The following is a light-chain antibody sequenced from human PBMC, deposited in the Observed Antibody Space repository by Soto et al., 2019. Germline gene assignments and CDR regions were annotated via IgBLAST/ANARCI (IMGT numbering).Light chain of an antibody. J-gene: IGLJ1*01. CDR3: SSYTSTRTYV. CDR2: EVS. CDR1: SSDVGGYNY. V-gene: IGLV2-14*01. Sequence: QSALTQPASVSGSPAQSITISCTGTSSDVGGYNYVSWYQHHPGKAPKLIIYEVSYRPSGVSNRFSGSKSGNTASLTISGLQADDEADYYCSSYTSTRTYVFGTGTKVTVL.